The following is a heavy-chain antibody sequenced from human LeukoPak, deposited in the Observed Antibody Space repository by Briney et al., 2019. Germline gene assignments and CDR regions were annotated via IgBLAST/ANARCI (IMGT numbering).Heavy chain of an antibody. CDR3: ASRKGSYPGLPSGY. Sequence: PSETLSLTCTVSGYSISSGYYWGWIRQPPGKGLEWIGSIYHSGSTYYNPSLKSRVTISVDTSKNQFSLKLSSVTAADTAAYYCASRKGSYPGLPSGYWGQGTLVTVSS. CDR2: IYHSGST. J-gene: IGHJ4*02. D-gene: IGHD2-15*01. CDR1: GYSISSGYY. V-gene: IGHV4-38-2*02.